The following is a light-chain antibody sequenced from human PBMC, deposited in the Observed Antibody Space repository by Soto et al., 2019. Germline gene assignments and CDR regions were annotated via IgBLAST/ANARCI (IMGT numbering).Light chain of an antibody. CDR3: QQYYRYPVT. J-gene: IGKJ2*01. CDR2: GPS. V-gene: IGKV3-15*01. CDR1: QSVPSN. Sequence: DIFMTQSPETLSVFPCERSTLSCRASQSVPSNLPWYQQKPGQGPRLSIYGPSTRATGIPARFSGSGSGTECALTISSLQPDDSATYYCQQYYRYPVTFGQGTKVDIK.